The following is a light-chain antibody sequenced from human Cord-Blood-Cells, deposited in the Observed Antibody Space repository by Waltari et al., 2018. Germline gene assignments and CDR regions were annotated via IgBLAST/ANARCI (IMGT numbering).Light chain of an antibody. CDR2: DAS. CDR3: QQRSNWPPVVT. CDR1: QSVSSY. V-gene: IGKV3-11*01. Sequence: EIVLTQSPATLSLSPGERATLSCRASQSVSSYLAWYQQKPGQAPRLLIYDASNRATGIPARFSGSGSGTDFTRTISSLEPEDFAVYYCQQRSNWPPVVTFGGGTKVEIK. J-gene: IGKJ4*01.